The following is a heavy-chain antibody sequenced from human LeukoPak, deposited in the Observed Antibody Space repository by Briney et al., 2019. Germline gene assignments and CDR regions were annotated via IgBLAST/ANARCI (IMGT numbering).Heavy chain of an antibody. J-gene: IGHJ3*02. CDR2: IYTSGST. CDR1: GDSISSGIHY. V-gene: IGHV4-61*02. Sequence: SQTLSLTCTVSGDSISSGIHYWNWIRQPAGKGLEWIGRIYTSGSTNYNPSLKSRVTISLDTSKNQFFLKLSSVTAADTAVYFCARGPYSYDSSGAFDIWGQGTMVTVSS. CDR3: ARGPYSYDSSGAFDI. D-gene: IGHD3-22*01.